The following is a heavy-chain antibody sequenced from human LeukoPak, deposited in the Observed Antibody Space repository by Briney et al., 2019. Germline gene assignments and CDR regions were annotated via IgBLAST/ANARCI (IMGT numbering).Heavy chain of an antibody. V-gene: IGHV1-2*02. CDR1: GYTFTDRY. J-gene: IGHJ4*02. Sequence: ASVKVSCKASGYTFTDRYMHWMRQAPGQGLEWMGWIYPNSGGTNYAQKFQGRVTMTRDTSISTAYMEVSRLTSDDTAVYYCARDNNGNSFEYWGQGTLVTVSS. CDR2: IYPNSGGT. D-gene: IGHD1-26*01. CDR3: ARDNNGNSFEY.